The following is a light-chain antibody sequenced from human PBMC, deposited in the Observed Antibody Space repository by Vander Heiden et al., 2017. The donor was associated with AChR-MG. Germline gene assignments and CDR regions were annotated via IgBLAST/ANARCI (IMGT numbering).Light chain of an antibody. J-gene: IGKJ4*01. V-gene: IGKV3-11*01. CDR1: QSVSSN. CDR2: DAS. CDR3: QHRNNWPLT. Sequence: EILLTQSPATLSLSPGESVTLSCRASQSVSSNLAWYQQKRGQAPRLLIYDASNRATGIPARFSGSGSGTDFTLTISSLEPEDFAVYYCQHRNNWPLTFGGGTQVEIK.